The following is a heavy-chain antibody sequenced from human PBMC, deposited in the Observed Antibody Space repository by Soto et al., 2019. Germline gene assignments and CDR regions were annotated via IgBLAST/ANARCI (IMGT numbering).Heavy chain of an antibody. J-gene: IGHJ4*02. D-gene: IGHD3-22*01. CDR3: ASAYYDDSSGYSPGGY. CDR2: IKQDGSQK. V-gene: IGHV3-7*01. CDR1: GLTFSSYW. Sequence: EVQLVESGGGLVQPGGSLRLSCAASGLTFSSYWMSWVRQAPGKGLEWVANIKQDGSQKYYVDSVKGRFTISRDNAKNSLYLQMNSLRVEDTAVYYWASAYYDDSSGYSPGGYWGQGTLVTVSS.